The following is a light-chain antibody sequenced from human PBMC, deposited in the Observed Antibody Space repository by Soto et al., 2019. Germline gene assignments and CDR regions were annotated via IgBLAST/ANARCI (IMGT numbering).Light chain of an antibody. J-gene: IGKJ1*01. CDR3: QQYSVYWT. CDR1: QSVSTR. Sequence: DIQMTQSPSSLSASVGDRVTIICRASQSVSTRLAWYQQKPGKAPKVLIYDASSWAGGVPSRFTGSGSGTEFTLTINSLQPDDFATYYCQQYSVYWTFGPGTKVEIK. V-gene: IGKV1-5*02. CDR2: DAS.